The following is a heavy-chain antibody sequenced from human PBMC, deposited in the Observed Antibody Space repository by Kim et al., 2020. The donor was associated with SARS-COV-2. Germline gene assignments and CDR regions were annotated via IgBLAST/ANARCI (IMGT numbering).Heavy chain of an antibody. D-gene: IGHD3-9*01. Sequence: GGSLRLSCAASGFTFSSYAMSWVRQAPGKGLEWVSAISGSGGSTYYADSVKGRFTISRDNSKNTLYLQMNSLRAEDTAVYYCAKDWSLNYDILTGYSDVDYWGQGTLVTVSS. CDR1: GFTFSSYA. CDR3: AKDWSLNYDILTGYSDVDY. CDR2: ISGSGGST. V-gene: IGHV3-23*01. J-gene: IGHJ4*02.